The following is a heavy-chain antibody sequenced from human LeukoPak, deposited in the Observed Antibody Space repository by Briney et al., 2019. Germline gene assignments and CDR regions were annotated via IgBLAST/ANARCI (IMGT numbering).Heavy chain of an antibody. V-gene: IGHV4-59*01. D-gene: IGHD7-27*01. CDR3: ARSPLGTHYYYMDV. J-gene: IGHJ6*03. CDR1: GGSISTYY. Sequence: SETLPLTCTVSGGSISTYYWSWIRQSPGKGLEWIGYIYYSGSTYYNPSLKSRVTISVDTSKNQFSLKLTSVTAVDTAVYYCARSPLGTHYYYMDVWGKGATVTVSS. CDR2: IYYSGST.